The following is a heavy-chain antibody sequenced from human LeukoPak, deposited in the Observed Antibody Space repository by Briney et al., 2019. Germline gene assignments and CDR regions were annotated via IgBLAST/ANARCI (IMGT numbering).Heavy chain of an antibody. Sequence: PGGSLRLSCAASGFTFSSYWMHWVRQAPGKGLVWVSRINSDGSSTSYADSVKGRSTISRDNAKNTLYLQMNSPRAEDTAVYYCARVRGVNTYYYYYGMDVWGKGTTVTVSS. D-gene: IGHD3-10*01. V-gene: IGHV3-74*01. CDR1: GFTFSSYW. CDR3: ARVRGVNTYYYYYGMDV. J-gene: IGHJ6*04. CDR2: INSDGSST.